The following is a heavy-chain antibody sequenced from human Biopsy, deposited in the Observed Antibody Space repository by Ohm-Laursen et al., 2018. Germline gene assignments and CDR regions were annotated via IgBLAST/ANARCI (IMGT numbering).Heavy chain of an antibody. CDR3: VRGYSSSWSGYLDH. CDR1: GFNFSHYA. J-gene: IGHJ4*02. Sequence: SLRLSCTASGFNFSHYAMQWVRQAPGKGLEWVSGISWDGGSEGYADSVKGRFTISRDNAKNSLFLQMNSLTTEDTALYYCVRGYSSSWSGYLDHWGQGTLGTVSS. V-gene: IGHV3-9*01. CDR2: ISWDGGSE. D-gene: IGHD3-3*01.